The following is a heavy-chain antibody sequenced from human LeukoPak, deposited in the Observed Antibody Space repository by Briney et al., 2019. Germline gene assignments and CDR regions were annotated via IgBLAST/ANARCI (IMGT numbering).Heavy chain of an antibody. CDR1: GGSISSYY. D-gene: IGHD6-19*01. Sequence: SETLSLTCTVPGGSISSYYWSWIRQPPGKGLEWIGYIYYSGSTNYNPSLKSRVTISVDTSKNQFSLKLSSVTAADTAVYYCARDRIAVAGTDYYYGMDVWGQGTTVTVSS. CDR2: IYYSGST. CDR3: ARDRIAVAGTDYYYGMDV. V-gene: IGHV4-59*01. J-gene: IGHJ6*02.